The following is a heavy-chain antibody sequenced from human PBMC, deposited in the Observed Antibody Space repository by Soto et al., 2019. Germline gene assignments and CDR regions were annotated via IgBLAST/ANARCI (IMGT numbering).Heavy chain of an antibody. CDR1: GDSFSTDW. D-gene: IGHD3-10*01. CDR2: IYPGDFRT. CDR3: ATRRLLSPESSP. Sequence: RESLKISCKASGDSFSTDWIGWVRQMPGKGLEWMGVIYPGDFRTRYNPPFQGQVTISADKSISTAYLQWSSLKASDSAMYYCATRRLLSPESSPWGPGTLVTVSS. V-gene: IGHV5-51*01. J-gene: IGHJ5*02.